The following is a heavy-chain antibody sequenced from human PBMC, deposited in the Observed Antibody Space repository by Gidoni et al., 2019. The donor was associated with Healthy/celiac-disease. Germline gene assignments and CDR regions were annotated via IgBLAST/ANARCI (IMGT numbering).Heavy chain of an antibody. J-gene: IGHJ4*02. CDR3: ARDIPVIIAVAGMGGNFDY. D-gene: IGHD6-19*01. CDR1: GFTFSSYA. CDR2: ISYDGSNK. Sequence: QVQLVESGGGVVQPGRSLRLSCAASGFTFSSYAMHWVRQAPGKGLEWVAVISYDGSNKYYADAVKGRFTISRDNSKNTLYLQMNSLRAEDTAVYYWARDIPVIIAVAGMGGNFDYWGQGTLVTVSS. V-gene: IGHV3-30-3*01.